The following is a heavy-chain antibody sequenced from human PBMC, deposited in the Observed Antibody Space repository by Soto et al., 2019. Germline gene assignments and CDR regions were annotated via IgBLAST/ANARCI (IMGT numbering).Heavy chain of an antibody. V-gene: IGHV3-33*01. CDR1: GFTFSNHG. CDR3: ARNIGSGWPFDY. Sequence: QVQLVESGGGVVQPGRSLRLSCAASGFTFSNHGMHWVRQAPGKGLEWVALIWSDGSNKYYVDSVKGRFTISRDNPKNMLYLQMGSLRVEDTAVYYCARNIGSGWPFDYWGQGTLVTVSS. CDR2: IWSDGSNK. D-gene: IGHD6-19*01. J-gene: IGHJ4*02.